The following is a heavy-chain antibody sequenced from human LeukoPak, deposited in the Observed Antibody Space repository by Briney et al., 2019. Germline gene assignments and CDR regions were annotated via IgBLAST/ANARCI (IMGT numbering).Heavy chain of an antibody. V-gene: IGHV4-39*01. J-gene: IGHJ4*02. CDR1: GGSISSSSYY. CDR3: PRHLPDPITMVRGPMAFDY. CDR2: IYYSGST. D-gene: IGHD3-10*01. Sequence: SETLSLTCTVSGGSISSSSYYWGWIRQPPGKGLEWIGSIYYSGSTYYNPSLKSRVTIAVDTSKNPYSLKLSSVTAADTAVYYCPRHLPDPITMVRGPMAFDYWGQGTLVTVSS.